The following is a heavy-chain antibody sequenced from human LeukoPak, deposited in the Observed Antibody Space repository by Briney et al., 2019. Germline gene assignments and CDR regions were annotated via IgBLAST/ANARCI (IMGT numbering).Heavy chain of an antibody. CDR2: ISAYYGNA. CDR3: ARALESYSSGWYLFDY. Sequence: ASVKVSCKASDYNFDSYGIAWVRQAPGQGLEWMGWISAYYGNANYAEKFQGRVTMTTDTSTSTAYMELRSLRSDDTAVYYCARALESYSSGWYLFDYWGQGTLVTVSS. D-gene: IGHD6-19*01. CDR1: DYNFDSYG. J-gene: IGHJ4*02. V-gene: IGHV1-18*01.